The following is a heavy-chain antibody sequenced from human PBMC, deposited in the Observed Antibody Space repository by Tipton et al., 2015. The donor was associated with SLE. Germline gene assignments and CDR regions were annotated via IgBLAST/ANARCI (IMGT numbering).Heavy chain of an antibody. CDR2: INHSGST. CDR3: ARGGYDILTGYYPSGWFDR. Sequence: TLSLTCAVYGGSFSGNYWSWIRQPPGKGLEWIGEINHSGSTNYNPSLKSRVTISVDTSKNQFSLKLSSVTAADTAVYYCARGGYDILTGYYPSGWFDRWGQGTLVTVSS. V-gene: IGHV4-34*01. D-gene: IGHD3-9*01. J-gene: IGHJ5*02. CDR1: GGSFSGNY.